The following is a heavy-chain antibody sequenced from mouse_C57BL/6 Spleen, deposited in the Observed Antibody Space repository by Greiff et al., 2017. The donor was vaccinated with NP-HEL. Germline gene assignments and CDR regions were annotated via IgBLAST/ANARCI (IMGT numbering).Heavy chain of an antibody. CDR1: GYTFTSYD. CDR3: ARRGGYGSSYEWYFDV. Sequence: VQLQQSGPELVKPGASVKLSCKASGYTFTSYDINWVKQRPGQGLEWIGWIYPRDGSTKYNEKFKGKATLTVDTSSSTAYMELHRLTSEDSAVYFCARRGGYGSSYEWYFDVWGTGTTVTVSS. D-gene: IGHD1-1*01. J-gene: IGHJ1*03. V-gene: IGHV1-85*01. CDR2: IYPRDGST.